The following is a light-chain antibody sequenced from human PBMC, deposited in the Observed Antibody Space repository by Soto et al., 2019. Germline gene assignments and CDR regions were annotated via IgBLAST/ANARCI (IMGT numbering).Light chain of an antibody. CDR1: QGISSY. V-gene: IGKV1-8*01. J-gene: IGKJ3*01. Sequence: AIRMTQPPSSFSASTGDRVTISCRASQGISSYLAWYQQKPGKAPKLLIYAASTLQSGVPSRFSGSGSGTDFNLTISCLQSEDFATYCCQQYYSYPFTFGPGTKVDIK. CDR3: QQYYSYPFT. CDR2: AAS.